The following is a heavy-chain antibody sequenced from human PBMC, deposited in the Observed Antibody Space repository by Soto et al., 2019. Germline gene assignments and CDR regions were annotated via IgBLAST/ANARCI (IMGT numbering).Heavy chain of an antibody. CDR2: TYYRSKWYN. V-gene: IGHV6-1*01. D-gene: IGHD6-13*01. J-gene: IGHJ3*02. Sequence: PSQTLTLICTISGDGISSNSAAWNGSRQSPSRGLEWLGRTYYRSKWYNDYAVSVKSRITINPDTSKNQFSLQLNSVTPEDTAVYYCARDHHRSSWHGDAFDIWGQGKMVTVSS. CDR3: ARDHHRSSWHGDAFDI. CDR1: GDGISSNSAA.